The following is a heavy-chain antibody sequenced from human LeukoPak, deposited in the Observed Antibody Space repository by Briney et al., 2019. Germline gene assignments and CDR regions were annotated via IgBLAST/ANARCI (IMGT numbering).Heavy chain of an antibody. CDR1: GYTFTGYY. CDR2: INPHSGGT. J-gene: IGHJ6*03. Sequence: ASVKVSCKASGYTFTGYYIQWVRQAPGQGLEWMGWINPHSGGTNYAQEFQGRVTMTRDTSISTAYMELSSLRPDDTAVYSCARGVTARGFYYYIDIWGNGTTVTIS. D-gene: IGHD2-21*02. V-gene: IGHV1-2*02. CDR3: ARGVTARGFYYYIDI.